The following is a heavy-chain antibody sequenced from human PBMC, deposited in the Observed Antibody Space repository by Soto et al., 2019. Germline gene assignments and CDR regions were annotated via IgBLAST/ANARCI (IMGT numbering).Heavy chain of an antibody. CDR2: IYYSGST. CDR3: SRATYYYGSGSNNWFDP. V-gene: IGHV4-31*03. D-gene: IGHD3-10*01. CDR1: GGPISSGGYY. J-gene: IGHJ5*02. Sequence: QVQLQESGPGLVKPSQTLSLTCTVSGGPISSGGYYWSWIRQHPGKGLEWIGYIYYSGSTYYNPSLKSRVTISVDTSKNQFSLKLSSVPAADTAVYYCSRATYYYGSGSNNWFDPWGQGTLVTVSS.